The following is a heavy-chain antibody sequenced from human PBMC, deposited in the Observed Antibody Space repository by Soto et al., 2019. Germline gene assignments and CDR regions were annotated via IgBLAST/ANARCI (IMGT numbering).Heavy chain of an antibody. V-gene: IGHV3-11*05. J-gene: IGHJ5*02. Sequence: GGSLRLSCATSGFTFSDYYMSWIRPAPGKGLEWVSYIGTSGSYTNYADSAKGRFTISRDNAKNSLYLQMNSLRAEDTAVYYCARAVYGMGWFDPWGQGTLVTVSS. D-gene: IGHD3-16*01. CDR1: GFTFSDYY. CDR2: IGTSGSYT. CDR3: ARAVYGMGWFDP.